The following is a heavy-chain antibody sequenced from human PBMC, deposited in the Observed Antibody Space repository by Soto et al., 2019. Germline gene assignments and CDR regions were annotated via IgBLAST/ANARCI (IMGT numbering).Heavy chain of an antibody. CDR2: IHPSGGST. J-gene: IGHJ6*02. D-gene: IGHD3-10*01. CDR3: VRINYYGSGSHYNPDYFYGLDV. Sequence: GGSLRLSCAAAGFMFSSYGMSWVRQAPGKGLQWVATIHPSGGSTHYAESVRGRFTISRDNSRDTLYLQMNSLRAEDTAVYYCVRINYYGSGSHYNPDYFYGLDVWGQGTTVTVSS. V-gene: IGHV3-23*01. CDR1: GFMFSSYG.